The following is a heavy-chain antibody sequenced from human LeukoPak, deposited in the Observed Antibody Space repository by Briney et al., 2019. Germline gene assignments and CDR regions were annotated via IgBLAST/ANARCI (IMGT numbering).Heavy chain of an antibody. CDR3: VREGSMVRGVLDY. J-gene: IGHJ4*02. Sequence: SETLSLTCTVSGGSISSYYWSWIRQPPGKGLEWIGYIYYSGSTNYNPSLKSRVTISVDTSKNQFSLKLSSVTAADTAVYYCVREGSMVRGVLDYWGQGTLVTVSS. D-gene: IGHD3-10*01. CDR2: IYYSGST. CDR1: GGSISSYY. V-gene: IGHV4-59*01.